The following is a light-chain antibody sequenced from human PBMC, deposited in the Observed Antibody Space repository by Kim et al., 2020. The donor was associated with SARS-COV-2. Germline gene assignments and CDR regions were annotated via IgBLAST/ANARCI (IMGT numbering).Light chain of an antibody. V-gene: IGKV4-1*01. CDR1: QSVLFSSNNKNY. CDR2: WAS. J-gene: IGKJ5*01. Sequence: IVMTQSPDSLAVSLGERATINCKSSQSVLFSSNNKNYLAWHQQKPGQPPKLLIYWASTRESGVPDRFSGSGSGTDFTLTISRLQAEDVAVYHCQQYYSTPQTFGQGTRLEIK. CDR3: QQYYSTPQT.